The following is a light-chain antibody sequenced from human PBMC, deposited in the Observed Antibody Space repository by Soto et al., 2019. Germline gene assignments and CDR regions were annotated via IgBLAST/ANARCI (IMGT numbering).Light chain of an antibody. CDR3: QQFGNSPPKT. V-gene: IGKV3-20*01. Sequence: VLTQSPDTLSLSPGERATLSCRASERVSNSYLAWYQQKFGEAPMLLLSATSKRAAGIPDRFSGSGSGTDFTLTISRVEPEDFGVYYCQQFGNSPPKTFGQGTKLEIK. CDR2: ATS. CDR1: ERVSNSY. J-gene: IGKJ2*01.